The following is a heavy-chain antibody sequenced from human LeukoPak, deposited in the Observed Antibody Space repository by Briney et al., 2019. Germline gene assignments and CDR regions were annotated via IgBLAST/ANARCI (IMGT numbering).Heavy chain of an antibody. J-gene: IGHJ4*02. CDR2: IYHSGST. CDR1: DGSISSGGYS. CDR3: ARAGGYDFMDY. D-gene: IGHD5-12*01. V-gene: IGHV4-30-2*01. Sequence: SETLSLTCAVSDGSISSGGYSWSWIRQPPGKGLEWIGYIYHSGSTYYNPSLKSRVTISVDRSKNQFSLKLSSVTAADTAVYYCARAGGYDFMDYWGQGTLVTVSS.